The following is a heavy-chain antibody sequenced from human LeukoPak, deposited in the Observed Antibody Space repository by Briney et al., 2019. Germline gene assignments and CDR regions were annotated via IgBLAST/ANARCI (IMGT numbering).Heavy chain of an antibody. Sequence: GGSLRLSCAASGFTFSSYAMHWVRQAPGKGLEWVAVISYDGSNKYYADSVKGRFTISRDNSKNTLYLQMNSLRAEDTAVYYCAREFLWFGELSPFDPWGQGTLVTVSS. CDR3: AREFLWFGELSPFDP. V-gene: IGHV3-30-3*01. J-gene: IGHJ5*02. CDR1: GFTFSSYA. D-gene: IGHD3-10*01. CDR2: ISYDGSNK.